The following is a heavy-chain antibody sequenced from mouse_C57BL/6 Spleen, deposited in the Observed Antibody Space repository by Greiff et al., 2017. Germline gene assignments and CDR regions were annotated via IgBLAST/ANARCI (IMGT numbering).Heavy chain of an antibody. V-gene: IGHV1-54*01. CDR3: ARWDDYPLLDAMDY. J-gene: IGHJ4*01. CDR2: INPGSGGT. Sequence: VQLQQSGAELVRPGTSVKVSCKASGYAFTNYLIEWVKQRPGQGLEWIGVINPGSGGTNYNEKFKGKATLTADKSSSTAYMQLSSLTSEDSAVYFCARWDDYPLLDAMDYWGQGTSVTVSS. CDR1: GYAFTNYL. D-gene: IGHD2-4*01.